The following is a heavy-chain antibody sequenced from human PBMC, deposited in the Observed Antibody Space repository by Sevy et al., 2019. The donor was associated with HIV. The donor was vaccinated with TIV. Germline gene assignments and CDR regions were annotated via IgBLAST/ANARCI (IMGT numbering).Heavy chain of an antibody. V-gene: IGHV4-59*08. CDR1: GGSITSLY. CDR3: AGENAWGRGYS. Sequence: SETLSLTYTVSGGSITSLYWNWIRQPPAKGLEWIANIYYNGHINYNPSLKSRVTLSLDTSKNQFSLRLSSVTAADTAMYYCAGENAWGRGYSWGQGTLVTVSS. D-gene: IGHD1-26*01. CDR2: IYYNGHI. J-gene: IGHJ4*02.